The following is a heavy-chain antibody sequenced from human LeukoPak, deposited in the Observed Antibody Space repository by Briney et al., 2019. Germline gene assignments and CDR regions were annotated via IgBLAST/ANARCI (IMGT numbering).Heavy chain of an antibody. J-gene: IGHJ4*02. Sequence: GGSLRLSCAASGFTFSSYSMNWVRQAPGKGLEWVSEIGGSGGAIYYADSVKGRFTISRDNSKNTLFLEMNSLRAEDTAVYYCAKSDRSSGYYHFDYWGQGTLVTVSS. CDR1: GFTFSSYS. CDR2: IGGSGGAI. V-gene: IGHV3-23*01. D-gene: IGHD3-22*01. CDR3: AKSDRSSGYYHFDY.